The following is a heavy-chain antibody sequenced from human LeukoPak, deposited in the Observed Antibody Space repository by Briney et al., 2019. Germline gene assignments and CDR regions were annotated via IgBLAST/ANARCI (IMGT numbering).Heavy chain of an antibody. CDR2: IYTSGST. D-gene: IGHD1-26*01. CDR1: GGSISSYY. J-gene: IGHJ6*03. Sequence: SETLSLTCTVSGGSISSYYWSWIRQPAGKGLEWIGRIYTSGSTNYNPSPKSRVTMSVDTSKNQFSLKLSSVTAADTAVYYCARDRRIVGGDYYYYMDVWGKGTTVTVSS. V-gene: IGHV4-4*07. CDR3: ARDRRIVGGDYYYYMDV.